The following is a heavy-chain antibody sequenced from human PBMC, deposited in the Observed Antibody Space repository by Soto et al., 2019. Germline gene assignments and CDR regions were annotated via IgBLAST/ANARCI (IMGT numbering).Heavy chain of an antibody. V-gene: IGHV3-74*01. Sequence: GGSLRLSWAASGFTFGSYWMNWVRQAPGKGLVWVSRIDSDGSSTTYADSVKGRFTTSRDNAKNTLYLQMSSLRVEDTAVYYCARGRPYGMDVRGKGPTVTVSS. CDR3: ARGRPYGMDV. J-gene: IGHJ6*04. CDR2: IDSDGSST. CDR1: GFTFGSYW.